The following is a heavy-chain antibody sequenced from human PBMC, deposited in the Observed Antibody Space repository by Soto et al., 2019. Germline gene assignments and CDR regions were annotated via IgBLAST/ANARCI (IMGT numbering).Heavy chain of an antibody. V-gene: IGHV1-3*01. CDR3: ARLVAPGEFDY. Sequence: QVHLVQSGAEVKKPGASVKVSCKASGSTFTNYAIHWVRQAPGQRLEWMGWINAGYGNTKYSQKFQGRVTITRDTSASTDYMELSSLRSEDTAVYYCARLVAPGEFDYWGQGTLVTVSS. CDR2: INAGYGNT. J-gene: IGHJ4*02. D-gene: IGHD7-27*01. CDR1: GSTFTNYA.